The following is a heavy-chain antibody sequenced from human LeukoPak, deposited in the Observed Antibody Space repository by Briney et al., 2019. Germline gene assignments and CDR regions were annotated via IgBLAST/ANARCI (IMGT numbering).Heavy chain of an antibody. CDR3: VRVIGSYFDF. Sequence: PGGSLRLSCSASGFPFSIYSMNWVRQAPGKGLEWVSYISASGSNIYYVDSVEGRFTVSRDNAKNSLFLQMNSPRAADTAVYYCVRVIGSYFDFWGQGTLVTVSS. CDR2: ISASGSNI. J-gene: IGHJ4*02. D-gene: IGHD1-26*01. V-gene: IGHV3-48*01. CDR1: GFPFSIYS.